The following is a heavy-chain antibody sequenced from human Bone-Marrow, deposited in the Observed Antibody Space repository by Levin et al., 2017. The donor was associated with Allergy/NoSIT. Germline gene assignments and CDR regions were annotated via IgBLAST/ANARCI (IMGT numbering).Heavy chain of an antibody. Sequence: PSASVKVSCKISGDTLIDVSMHWVRQAPGKGLEWMGGFNPVDGETIYAQTFEGRITMTEDTSTDTAYMQLTSLTSEDTAVYYCATSGFEDSGGWFRHIAFNVWGQGTTVTV. CDR1: GDTLIDVS. D-gene: IGHD2-15*01. J-gene: IGHJ3*01. CDR3: ATSGFEDSGGWFRHIAFNV. V-gene: IGHV1-24*01. CDR2: FNPVDGET.